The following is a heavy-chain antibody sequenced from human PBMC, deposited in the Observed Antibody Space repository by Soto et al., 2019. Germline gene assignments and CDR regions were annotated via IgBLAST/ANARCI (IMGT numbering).Heavy chain of an antibody. CDR2: IYHSGST. CDR3: EREEGYGSGSYYPH. Sequence: SETLSLTCAVSGGSISSSNWRSWVRQPPGKGLEWIGEIYHSGSTNYNPSLKSRVTITVEKSKNQFSLNLSSVTDADTAVYYCEREEGYGSGSYYPHWGQGTLVTVSS. V-gene: IGHV4-4*02. CDR1: GGSISSSNW. J-gene: IGHJ4*02. D-gene: IGHD3-10*01.